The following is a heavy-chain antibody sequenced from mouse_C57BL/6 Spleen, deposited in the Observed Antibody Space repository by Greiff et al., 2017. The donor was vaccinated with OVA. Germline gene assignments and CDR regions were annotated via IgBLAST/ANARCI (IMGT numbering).Heavy chain of an antibody. CDR3: ARAECTTVVATDYAMGY. V-gene: IGHV5-4*01. Sequence: EVQRVESGGGLVKPGGSLKLSCAASGFPFSSHAMSWVRQTPEKRLEWVATISDGGSYTSYPDIVKGRFTISRDNTKNNLYLLMSQLKSEDTAMYYCARAECTTVVATDYAMGYWGQGTSVTVSS. D-gene: IGHD1-1*01. CDR2: ISDGGSYT. J-gene: IGHJ4*01. CDR1: GFPFSSHA.